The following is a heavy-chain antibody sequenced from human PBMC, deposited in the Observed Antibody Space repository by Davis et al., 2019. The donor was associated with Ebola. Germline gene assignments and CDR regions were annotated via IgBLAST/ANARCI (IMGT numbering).Heavy chain of an antibody. D-gene: IGHD3-22*01. Sequence: GGSLRLSCKGSGYGFADYWIAWVRQTPGKGLEWMGIIYAGDSDSRYSPSFEGQVIISVDRSISTAYLQWSSLKASDTAMYYCAKQESLYGSSDYWGQGTLVTVSS. J-gene: IGHJ4*02. CDR2: IYAGDSDS. CDR3: AKQESLYGSSDY. CDR1: GYGFADYW. V-gene: IGHV5-51*01.